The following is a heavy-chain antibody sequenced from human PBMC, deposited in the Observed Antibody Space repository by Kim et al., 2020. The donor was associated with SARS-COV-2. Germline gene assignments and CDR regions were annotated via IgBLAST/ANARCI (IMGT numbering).Heavy chain of an antibody. CDR3: ARGDYGDFGGFDY. J-gene: IGHJ4*02. Sequence: NPSLKSRVTISVDTSKNQFSLKLSSVTAADTAVYYCARGDYGDFGGFDYWGQGTLVTVSS. D-gene: IGHD4-17*01. V-gene: IGHV4-30-2*05.